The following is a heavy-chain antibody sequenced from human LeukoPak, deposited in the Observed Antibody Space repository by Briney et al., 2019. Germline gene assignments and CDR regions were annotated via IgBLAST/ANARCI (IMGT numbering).Heavy chain of an antibody. CDR3: ARDQYCSSTSCYEGGWFDP. CDR2: IYTSGST. J-gene: IGHJ5*02. D-gene: IGHD2-2*01. CDR1: GGSISSYY. Sequence: SETLSLTCTVSGGSISSYYWSWIRQPAGKGLEWIGRIYTSGSTNYNPSLKSRVTMSVDTSKNQFSLKLSSVTAADTAVYYCARDQYCSSTSCYEGGWFDPGAREPWSPSPQ. V-gene: IGHV4-4*07.